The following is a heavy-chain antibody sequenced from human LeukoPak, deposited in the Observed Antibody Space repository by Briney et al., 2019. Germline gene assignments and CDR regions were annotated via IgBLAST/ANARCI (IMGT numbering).Heavy chain of an antibody. CDR1: GFTFSSYG. Sequence: GGSLRLPCAASGFTFSSYGMHWVRQAPGKGLEWVAVIWYDGSNKYYADSVKGRFTISRDNSKNTLYLQMNSLRAEDTAVYYCARDSGARTAYYDSSGASFDYWGQGTLVTVSS. V-gene: IGHV3-33*01. CDR3: ARDSGARTAYYDSSGASFDY. J-gene: IGHJ4*02. D-gene: IGHD3-22*01. CDR2: IWYDGSNK.